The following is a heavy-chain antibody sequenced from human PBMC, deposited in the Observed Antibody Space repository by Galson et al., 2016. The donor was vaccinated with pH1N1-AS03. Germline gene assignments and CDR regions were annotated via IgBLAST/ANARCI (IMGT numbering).Heavy chain of an antibody. CDR3: ARAPYGDYDFDY. J-gene: IGHJ4*02. D-gene: IGHD4-17*01. V-gene: IGHV2-70*04. Sequence: LALVKPPQTLTLTCTFSGFSLHTAPMRVSWIRQPQGKALEWLERIDWADDKFYSTTLKTRLTISKDTSKNQVVLTMTNMDPVDTATYYCARAPYGDYDFDYWGRGTLVTVSA. CDR1: GFSLHTAPMR. CDR2: IDWADDK.